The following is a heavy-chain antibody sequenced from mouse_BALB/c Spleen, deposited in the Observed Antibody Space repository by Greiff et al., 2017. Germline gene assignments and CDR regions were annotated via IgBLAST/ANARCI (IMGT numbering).Heavy chain of an antibody. V-gene: IGHV5-6*01. CDR3: ARPSYYYGSSYVYFDV. CDR2: ISSGGSYT. J-gene: IGHJ1*01. Sequence: VHVKQSGGDLVKPGGSLKLSCAASGFTFSSYGMSWVRQTPDKRLEWVATISSGGSYTYYPDSVKGRFTISRDNAKNTLYLQMSSLKSEDTAMYYCARPSYYYGSSYVYFDVWGAGTTVTVSS. D-gene: IGHD1-1*01. CDR1: GFTFSSYG.